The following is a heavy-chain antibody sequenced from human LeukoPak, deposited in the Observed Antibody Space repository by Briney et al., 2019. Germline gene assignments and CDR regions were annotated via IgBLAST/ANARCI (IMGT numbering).Heavy chain of an antibody. Sequence: SVKVSCKASGGTFSSYAISWVRQAPGQGLEWMGRIIPILGIANYAQKFQGRVTITADKSASTAYMELSSLRSEDTAVYYCARDLGGTVAGPTGYFDLWGRGTLVTVSS. CDR1: GGTFSSYA. CDR3: ARDLGGTVAGPTGYFDL. D-gene: IGHD6-19*01. V-gene: IGHV1-69*04. J-gene: IGHJ2*01. CDR2: IIPILGIA.